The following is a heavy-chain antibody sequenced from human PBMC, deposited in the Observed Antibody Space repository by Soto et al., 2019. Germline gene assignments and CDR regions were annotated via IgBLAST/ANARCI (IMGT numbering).Heavy chain of an antibody. J-gene: IGHJ3*02. D-gene: IGHD3-22*01. V-gene: IGHV1-69*13. CDR3: ARDKGYYDSSGYPGGALHAFDT. Sequence: SVKVSCKASGGTFSSYAISWVRQAPGQGLEWMGGIIPIFGTANYAQKFQGRVTITADESTSTAYMELSSLRSEDTAACYCARDKGYYDSSGYPGGALHAFDTWGQGTMVTVSS. CDR2: IIPIFGTA. CDR1: GGTFSSYA.